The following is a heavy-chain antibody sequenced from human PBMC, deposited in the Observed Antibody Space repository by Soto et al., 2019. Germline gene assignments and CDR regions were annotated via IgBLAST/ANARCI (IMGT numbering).Heavy chain of an antibody. J-gene: IGHJ4*02. CDR1: GYTFTSYG. Sequence: GASVKVSGKASGYTFTSYGISWVRQAPGQGLEWMGWISAYNGNTNYAQKLQGRVTMTTDTSTSTAYMELRSLRSDDTAVYYCASSTYYYGSGSFHFDYWGQGTLVTVSS. V-gene: IGHV1-18*04. CDR3: ASSTYYYGSGSFHFDY. D-gene: IGHD3-10*01. CDR2: ISAYNGNT.